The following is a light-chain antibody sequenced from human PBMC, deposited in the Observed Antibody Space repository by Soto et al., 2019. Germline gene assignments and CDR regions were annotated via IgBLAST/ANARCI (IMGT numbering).Light chain of an antibody. CDR1: QSVSRY. J-gene: IGKJ5*01. V-gene: IGKV3-11*01. CDR3: QQRLNLPPIP. CDR2: DAS. Sequence: EIVLTQSPGTLSLSPGERATLSCRASQSVSRYLAWYQQKPGQAPRLLIYDASNRATGIPARFSGSGSGTDFTLTISSLEPEDFAVDDCQQRLNLPPIPFGQGTRLEIK.